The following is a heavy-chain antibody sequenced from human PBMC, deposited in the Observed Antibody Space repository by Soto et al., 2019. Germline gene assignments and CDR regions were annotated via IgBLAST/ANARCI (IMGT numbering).Heavy chain of an antibody. Sequence: QVQLQESGPGLVKPSETLSLTCTVSGGSISSYYWSWIRQPPGKGLEWIGYIYYSGSTNYNPSLKSRVTISVDTSKNQFSLKLSSVTAADTAVYYCARVVPAAMVVRFFGGDGFDPWGQGTLVTVSS. CDR1: GGSISSYY. CDR3: ARVVPAAMVVRFFGGDGFDP. V-gene: IGHV4-59*01. CDR2: IYYSGST. D-gene: IGHD2-2*01. J-gene: IGHJ5*02.